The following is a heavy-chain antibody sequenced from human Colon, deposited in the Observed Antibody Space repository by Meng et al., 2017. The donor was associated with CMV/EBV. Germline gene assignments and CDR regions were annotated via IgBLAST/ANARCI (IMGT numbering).Heavy chain of an antibody. D-gene: IGHD2-2*01. CDR2: IRPDGSDA. CDR3: VRHRGYEM. J-gene: IGHJ4*03. V-gene: IGHV5-51*01. Sequence: GESLKISCRNLGYSFGDYWLGWVRQMPGKGLEWMGIIRPDGSDAQYSPSVHGQVTMSVDTSDNIAYLQWANLKASDTAFYFCVRHRGYEMWGQGTLVTVSS. CDR1: GYSFGDYW.